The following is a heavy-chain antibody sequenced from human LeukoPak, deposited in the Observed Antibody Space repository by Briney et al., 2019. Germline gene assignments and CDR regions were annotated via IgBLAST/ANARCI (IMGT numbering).Heavy chain of an antibody. CDR2: INANSGTT. CDR3: AKPISEGLAVTADWFHP. V-gene: IGHV3-23*01. Sequence: GGSPRLSCAASGFAFSFYAMSWLRQPPGKGLEWVFTINANSGTTSYAASVRGRFTISRDNSKNTLYLQVNTLRADDTATYYCAKPISEGLAVTADWFHPWGQGTLVVVSS. D-gene: IGHD6-19*01. J-gene: IGHJ5*01. CDR1: GFAFSFYA.